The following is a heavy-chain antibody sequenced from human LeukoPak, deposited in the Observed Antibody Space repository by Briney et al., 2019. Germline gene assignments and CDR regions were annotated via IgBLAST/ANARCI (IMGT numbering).Heavy chain of an antibody. Sequence: SETLSLTCTVSGGSISSSSYYWGWIRQPPGKGLEWIGSIYYSGSTYYNPSLKSRVTISVDTSKNQFSLKLSSVTAADTAVYYCARDFSGFDAFDIWGQGTMVTVSS. V-gene: IGHV4-39*07. J-gene: IGHJ3*02. CDR1: GGSISSSSYY. CDR3: ARDFSGFDAFDI. CDR2: IYYSGST. D-gene: IGHD2/OR15-2a*01.